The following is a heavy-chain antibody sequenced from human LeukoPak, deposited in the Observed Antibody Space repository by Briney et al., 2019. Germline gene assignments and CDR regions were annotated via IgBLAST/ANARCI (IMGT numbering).Heavy chain of an antibody. D-gene: IGHD5-24*01. V-gene: IGHV3-43*01. J-gene: IGHJ3*02. CDR2: ISCDGGSK. CDR3: AKDRGRWLQFDAFDI. Sequence: PGGSLRLSCAASGFTFDDYTMHWVRQAPGKGLEWVSLISCDGGSKYYADSVKGRFNISRDNSKNSLYLQMNSLRTEDTALYYCAKDRGRWLQFDAFDIWGQGTMVTVSS. CDR1: GFTFDDYT.